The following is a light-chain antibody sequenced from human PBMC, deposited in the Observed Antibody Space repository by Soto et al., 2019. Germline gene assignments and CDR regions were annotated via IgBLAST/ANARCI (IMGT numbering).Light chain of an antibody. CDR2: DAS. Sequence: VQLTQSPSSLSASVGDRVTITCQAIQDIATYLNWYQQKPGKAPNLLIYDASNLESGVPSRFSGGGSGTHFTFTISNLQPEDIATYYCQQYDNLPPTWTFGQGTKVDIK. CDR1: QDIATY. V-gene: IGKV1-33*01. CDR3: QQYDNLPPTWT. J-gene: IGKJ1*01.